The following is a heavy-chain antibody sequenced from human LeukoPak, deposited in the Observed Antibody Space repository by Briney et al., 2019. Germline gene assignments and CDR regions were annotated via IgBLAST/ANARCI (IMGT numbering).Heavy chain of an antibody. D-gene: IGHD3-10*01. J-gene: IGHJ4*02. CDR1: GNHFTSYW. CDR2: IVPSDSYT. Sequence: GESLEISCKGSGNHFTSYWISRGRPGPGKGLEWSGRIVPSDSYTKYSPSFQGHVTISADKSISTAYLQWSSLKAADTAMYYCARGYYGSGNPFDYWGQGTLVTVSS. CDR3: ARGYYGSGNPFDY. V-gene: IGHV5-10-1*01.